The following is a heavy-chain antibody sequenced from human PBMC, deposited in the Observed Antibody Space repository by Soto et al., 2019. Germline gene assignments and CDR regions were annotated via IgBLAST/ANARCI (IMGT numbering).Heavy chain of an antibody. V-gene: IGHV3-33*01. J-gene: IGHJ4*02. CDR2: IWYDGSNK. CDR3: ARNDYGSGREGFDY. D-gene: IGHD3-10*01. CDR1: GFTFSSYG. Sequence: VQLVESGGGVVQPGRSLRLSCAASGFTFSSYGMHWVRQAPGKGLEWVAVIWYDGSNKYYADSVKGRFTISRDNSKNTLYLQMNSLRAEDTAVYYCARNDYGSGREGFDYWGQGTLVTVSS.